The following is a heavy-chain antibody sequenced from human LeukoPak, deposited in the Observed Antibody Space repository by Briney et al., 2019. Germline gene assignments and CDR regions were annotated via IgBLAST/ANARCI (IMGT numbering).Heavy chain of an antibody. CDR1: SGSISSYY. D-gene: IGHD4-17*01. V-gene: IGHV4-59*08. CDR3: ASQDYGDYYGMDV. Sequence: SETLSLTCTVSSGSISSYYWSWIRQPPGKGLEWIGYIYYSGSTNYNPSLKSRVTISVDTSKNQFSLKLSSATAADTAVYYCASQDYGDYYGMDVWGQGTTVTVSS. CDR2: IYYSGST. J-gene: IGHJ6*02.